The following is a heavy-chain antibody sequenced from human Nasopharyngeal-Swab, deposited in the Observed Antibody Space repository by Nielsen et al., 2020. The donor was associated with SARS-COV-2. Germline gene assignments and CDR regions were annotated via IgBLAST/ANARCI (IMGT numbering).Heavy chain of an antibody. CDR3: ARVGLVGASYYYGMDV. J-gene: IGHJ6*02. Sequence: ASVKVSCKASGYTFTGYYMHWVRQAPGQGLEWMGWINPNSGGTNYAQKFQGRVTMTRDTSISTAYMELSRLRSDDTAVYYCARVGLVGASYYYGMDVWGQGTTVTVSS. V-gene: IGHV1-2*02. CDR1: GYTFTGYY. CDR2: INPNSGGT. D-gene: IGHD1-26*01.